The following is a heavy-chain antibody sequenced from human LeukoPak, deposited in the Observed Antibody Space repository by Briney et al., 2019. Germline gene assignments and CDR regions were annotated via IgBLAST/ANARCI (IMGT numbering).Heavy chain of an antibody. Sequence: PGGSLRLSCTACGFTFGDYAMSWFRQAPGKGLEWVGFIRSKAYGGTTEYAASVKGRFTISRDDSKSIAYLQMNSLKTEDTAVYYCTRTYDFWSGWPQNYYYYYMDVWGKGTTVTVSS. D-gene: IGHD3-3*01. CDR1: GFTFGDYA. V-gene: IGHV3-49*03. CDR3: TRTYDFWSGWPQNYYYYYMDV. CDR2: IRSKAYGGTT. J-gene: IGHJ6*03.